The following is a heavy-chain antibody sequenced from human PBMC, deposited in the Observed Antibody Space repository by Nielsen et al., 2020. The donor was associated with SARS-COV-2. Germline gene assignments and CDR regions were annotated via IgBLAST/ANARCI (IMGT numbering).Heavy chain of an antibody. CDR2: INPYRGGT. CDR3: ARARATIFGLVMSYGMGV. J-gene: IGHJ6*04. V-gene: IGHV1-2*06. Sequence: SVKVSCKASVYTFTDYYIHWVRQAPGQGLECMVRINPYRGGTNYAQKFQGTVTMTRDASISTVYMELTSDDTAVYYCARARATIFGLVMSYGMGVWGKGTTVAVSS. CDR1: VYTFTDYY. D-gene: IGHD3/OR15-3a*01.